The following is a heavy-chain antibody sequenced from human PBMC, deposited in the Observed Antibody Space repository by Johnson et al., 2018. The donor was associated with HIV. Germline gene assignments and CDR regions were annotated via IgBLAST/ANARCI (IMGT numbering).Heavy chain of an antibody. Sequence: VQLVESGGGVVRPGGSLRLSCAASGFTFNDYGMSWVRQGPGTGLEWVSGITWNGGSTDYTDSVKGRFTISRDNSKNTLYLQMNSLRAEATAVYYCARERGDAFDIWGQGTMVTVSS. J-gene: IGHJ3*02. CDR1: GFTFNDYG. CDR2: ITWNGGST. V-gene: IGHV3-20*04. CDR3: ARERGDAFDI. D-gene: IGHD3-10*01.